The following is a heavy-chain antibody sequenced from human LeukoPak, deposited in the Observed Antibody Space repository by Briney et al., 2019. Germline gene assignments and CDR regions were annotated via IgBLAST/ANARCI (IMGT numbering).Heavy chain of an antibody. CDR1: GGSISSYY. Sequence: SETLSLTCTVSGGSISSYYWSWIRQPAGKGLEWIGRIYTSGSTNYNPSLKSRVTMSVDTSKNQFSLKLSSVTAADTAVYYCARVGPNCSSTSCYLDYWGQGTLVTVSS. CDR2: IYTSGST. J-gene: IGHJ4*02. V-gene: IGHV4-4*07. CDR3: ARVGPNCSSTSCYLDY. D-gene: IGHD2-2*01.